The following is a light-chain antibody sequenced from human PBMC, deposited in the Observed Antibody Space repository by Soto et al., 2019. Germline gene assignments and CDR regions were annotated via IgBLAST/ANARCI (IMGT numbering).Light chain of an antibody. Sequence: DIQMTPSPSTPSASLGDRVTITFRASQSISSWLAWYQQKPGKAPKLLIYDASSLESGVPSRFSGSGSGTEFTLTISSLQPDDFATYYCQQYNSYSPTFGQGTKVDIK. V-gene: IGKV1-5*01. CDR1: QSISSW. J-gene: IGKJ1*01. CDR2: DAS. CDR3: QQYNSYSPT.